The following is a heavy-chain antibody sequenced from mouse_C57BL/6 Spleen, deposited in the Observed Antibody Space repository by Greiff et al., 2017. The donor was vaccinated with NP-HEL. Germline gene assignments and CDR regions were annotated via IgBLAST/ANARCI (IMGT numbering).Heavy chain of an antibody. CDR2: IYPSDSET. J-gene: IGHJ4*01. Sequence: QVQLQQSGAELVRPGSSVKLSCKASGYTFTSYWMDWVKQRPGQGLEWIGNIYPSDSETHYNQKFKDKATLTVDKSSSTAYMQLSSLTSEDSAVYYCARGRGFYAMDYWGQGTSVTVSS. CDR1: GYTFTSYW. D-gene: IGHD3-1*01. V-gene: IGHV1-61*01. CDR3: ARGRGFYAMDY.